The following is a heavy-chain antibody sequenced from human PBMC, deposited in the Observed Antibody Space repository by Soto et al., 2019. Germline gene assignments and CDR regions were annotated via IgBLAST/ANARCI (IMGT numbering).Heavy chain of an antibody. D-gene: IGHD2-15*01. Sequence: VKVSCKASGGTFSSYAISWVRQAPGQGLEWMGGIIPIFGTANYAQKFQGRVTITADESTSTAYMELSSLRSEDTAVYYCASSLGYCSGGSCYGTRYYYYGMDVWGQGTTVTSP. CDR1: GGTFSSYA. J-gene: IGHJ6*02. CDR2: IIPIFGTA. CDR3: ASSLGYCSGGSCYGTRYYYYGMDV. V-gene: IGHV1-69*01.